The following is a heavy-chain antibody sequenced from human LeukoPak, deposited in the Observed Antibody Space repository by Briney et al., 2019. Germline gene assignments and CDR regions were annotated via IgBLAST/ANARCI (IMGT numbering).Heavy chain of an antibody. D-gene: IGHD3-22*01. V-gene: IGHV1-18*01. CDR1: GYTFTSYG. Sequence: ASVKVSCKASGYTFTSYGISWVRQAPGQGLEWMGWISAYNGNTNYAQKLQGRVTMTTDTSTSTAYMELRSLRSDDTAVYYCARDLNSGGYDSSGYWVRGAFDIWGQGTMVTVSS. CDR2: ISAYNGNT. J-gene: IGHJ3*02. CDR3: ARDLNSGGYDSSGYWVRGAFDI.